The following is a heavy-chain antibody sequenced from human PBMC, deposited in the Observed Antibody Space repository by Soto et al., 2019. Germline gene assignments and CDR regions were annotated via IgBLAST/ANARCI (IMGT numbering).Heavy chain of an antibody. Sequence: EVQLVESGGGLVQPGGSLRLSCAASGFTFSSYSMNWVRQAPGKGLEWVSYISSSSSTIYYADSVKGRFPISRDNAKNSLYMQMNRLREEDTAVYYCARETTVLTSGAFDIWGQGTMVTVSS. CDR3: ARETTVLTSGAFDI. J-gene: IGHJ3*02. D-gene: IGHD4-17*01. V-gene: IGHV3-48*02. CDR2: ISSSSSTI. CDR1: GFTFSSYS.